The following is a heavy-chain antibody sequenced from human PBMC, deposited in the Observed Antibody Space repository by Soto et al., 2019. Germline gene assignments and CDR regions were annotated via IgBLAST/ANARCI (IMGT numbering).Heavy chain of an antibody. CDR3: ARAGKYYGSGSSYFDY. V-gene: IGHV4-30-2*01. D-gene: IGHD3-10*01. CDR1: GGSISSGGYS. Sequence: SETLSLTCAVSGGSISSGGYSWSWIRQPPGKGLEWIGYIYHSGSTYYNPSPKSRVTISVDRSKNQFSLKLSSVTAADTAVYYCARAGKYYGSGSSYFDYWGQGTLVTVSS. J-gene: IGHJ4*02. CDR2: IYHSGST.